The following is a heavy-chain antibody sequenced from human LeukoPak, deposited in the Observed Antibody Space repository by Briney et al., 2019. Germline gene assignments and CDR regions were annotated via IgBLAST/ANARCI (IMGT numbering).Heavy chain of an antibody. V-gene: IGHV1-69*06. J-gene: IGHJ4*02. CDR1: GGTFSSYA. CDR3: ARAGGYCSAGSCYSWLDY. D-gene: IGHD2-15*01. Sequence: SVKVSCKASGGTFSSYAISWVRQAPGQGLEWMGGITPIFGTANYAQKFQGRVTITADKSTSTAYMELSSLRSEDTAVYYCARAGGYCSAGSCYSWLDYWGQGTLVTVSS. CDR2: ITPIFGTA.